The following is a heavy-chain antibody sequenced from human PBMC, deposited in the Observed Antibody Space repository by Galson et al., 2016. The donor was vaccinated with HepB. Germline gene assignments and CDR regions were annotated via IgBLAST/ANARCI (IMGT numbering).Heavy chain of an antibody. CDR1: GFTFSSYA. V-gene: IGHV3-23*01. Sequence: SLRLSCAASGFTFSSYAMSWVRQAPGKGLEWVSSSGSGGPTYYADSVKGRFTISRDNSKNTLFLQMHSLRADDTAVYDCAKSVLEYDILTGYYRRGADYWGQGTLVTVSS. CDR3: AKSVLEYDILTGYYRRGADY. D-gene: IGHD3-9*01. J-gene: IGHJ4*02. CDR2: SGSGGPT.